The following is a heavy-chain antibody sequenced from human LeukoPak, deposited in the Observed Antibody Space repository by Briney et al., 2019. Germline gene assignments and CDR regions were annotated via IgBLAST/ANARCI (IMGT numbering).Heavy chain of an antibody. CDR2: INPNSGGT. V-gene: IGHV1-2*02. CDR1: GYTFTGYY. Sequence: GASVKVSCKASGYTFTGYYMHWVRQAPGQGLEWMGWINPNSGGTNYAQKFQGRVTMTRDTSISTAYMELSRLRSDDTAVYSCARDAGDIVVVVADEWGQGTLVTVSS. D-gene: IGHD2-15*01. CDR3: ARDAGDIVVVVADE. J-gene: IGHJ4*02.